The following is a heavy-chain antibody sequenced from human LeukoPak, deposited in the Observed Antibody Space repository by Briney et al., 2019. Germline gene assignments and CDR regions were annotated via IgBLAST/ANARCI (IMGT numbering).Heavy chain of an antibody. CDR3: ARGSGVAVGMDV. V-gene: IGHV4-4*07. J-gene: IGHJ6*02. Sequence: SETLSLTCTVSGGSIGSSYWSWNRQPAGKGLEWIGRFFTGGSTYYNPSLGSRVTMSVDTSKNQFSLNLSSVTAADTAVYFCARGSGVAVGMDVWGQGTTVIVSS. CDR2: FFTGGST. CDR1: GGSIGSSY. D-gene: IGHD6-19*01.